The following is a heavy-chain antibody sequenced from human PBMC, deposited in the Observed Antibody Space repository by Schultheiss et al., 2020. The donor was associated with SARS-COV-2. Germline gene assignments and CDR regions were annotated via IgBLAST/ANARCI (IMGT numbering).Heavy chain of an antibody. V-gene: IGHV3-73*01. CDR2: IRIKAHSYAT. CDR3: TRHGEGYNNGNYYYYGMDV. D-gene: IGHD3-16*01. J-gene: IGHJ6*02. CDR1: GFTFSSYD. Sequence: GGSLRLSCAASGFTFSSYDMHWVRQASGKGLEWVGHIRIKAHSYATAYAASVKGRFTISRDDSKNTAYLQMNSLQTEDTARYYCTRHGEGYNNGNYYYYGMDVWGHGTTVTVSS.